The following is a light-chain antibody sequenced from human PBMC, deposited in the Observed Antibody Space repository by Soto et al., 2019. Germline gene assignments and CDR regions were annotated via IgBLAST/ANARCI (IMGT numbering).Light chain of an antibody. CDR1: QSISSY. Sequence: DIQMTQSPSSLSASVGDRVTITCRASQSISSYLNWYQQKPGKAPKLLIYAASSLQSGVPSRFSGSGSGTDFTLTISSLDPEDFAVYYCQQYGGSRWTFGQGTKVDIK. J-gene: IGKJ1*01. CDR2: AAS. V-gene: IGKV1-39*01. CDR3: QQYGGSRWT.